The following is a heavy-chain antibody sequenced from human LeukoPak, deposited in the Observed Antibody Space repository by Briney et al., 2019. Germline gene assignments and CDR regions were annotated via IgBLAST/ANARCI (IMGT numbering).Heavy chain of an antibody. CDR1: EFTFSSYS. D-gene: IGHD3-22*01. CDR3: ARIRSSGYLTFDY. V-gene: IGHV3-48*01. CDR2: ITNSGNSK. Sequence: GGSLRLSCAASEFTFSSYSMNWDRQAPGKGLEWVSYITNSGNSKSYADSVKGRFTISRDNTKNSLYLQMNGLRAEDTAVYYCARIRSSGYLTFDYWGQGILVTVSS. J-gene: IGHJ4*02.